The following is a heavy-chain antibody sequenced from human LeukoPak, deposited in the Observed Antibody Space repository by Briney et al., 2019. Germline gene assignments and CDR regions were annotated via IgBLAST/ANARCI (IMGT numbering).Heavy chain of an antibody. CDR1: GGSFSGYY. J-gene: IGHJ4*02. CDR3: AIGSHYYDSSGYRER. Sequence: SETLSLTCAVYGGSFSGYYWSWIRQPPGKGLEWIGEINHSGSTNYNPSLKSRVTISVDTSKNQFSLKLSSVTAADTAVYYCAIGSHYYDSSGYRERWGQGTLATVSS. D-gene: IGHD3-22*01. CDR2: INHSGST. V-gene: IGHV4-34*01.